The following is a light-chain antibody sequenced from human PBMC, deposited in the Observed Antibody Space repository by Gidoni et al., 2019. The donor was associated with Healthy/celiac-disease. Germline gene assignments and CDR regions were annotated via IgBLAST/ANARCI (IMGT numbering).Light chain of an antibody. Sequence: EIVLTQSPATLSLSPGERATLSCRTSQSVSSYIAWSQQKPGQAPRLLIYDASNRATGIPARFSDSWSVTDFTLTISSLEPEDFAVYYCQQRSNWPPTFGGGTKVEIK. J-gene: IGKJ4*01. CDR2: DAS. V-gene: IGKV3-11*01. CDR3: QQRSNWPPT. CDR1: QSVSSY.